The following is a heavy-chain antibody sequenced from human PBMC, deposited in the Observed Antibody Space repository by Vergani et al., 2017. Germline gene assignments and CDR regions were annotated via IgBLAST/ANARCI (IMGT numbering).Heavy chain of an antibody. CDR2: ISYDGSNK. CDR3: AKDVWIEARGNDY. D-gene: IGHD6-6*01. Sequence: QVQLVESGGGVVQPGRSLRLSCAASGFTFSSYGMHWVRQAPGKGLEWVAVISYDGSNKYYADSVKGRFTISRDNSKNTLYLQMNSLRAEDTAVYYCAKDVWIEARGNDYWGQGTLVTVSS. J-gene: IGHJ4*01. CDR1: GFTFSSYG. V-gene: IGHV3-30*18.